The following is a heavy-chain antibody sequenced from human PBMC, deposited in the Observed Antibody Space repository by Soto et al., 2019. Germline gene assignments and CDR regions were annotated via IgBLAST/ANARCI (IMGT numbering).Heavy chain of an antibody. J-gene: IGHJ4*02. CDR3: ARNSGSYGPLDY. CDR1: GGSISSGGYS. D-gene: IGHD3-16*01. Sequence: QLQLQESGSGLVKPSQTLSLTCAVSGGSISSGGYSWSWIQQPPGKGLEWIGYIYHSGSTYYNPSLKSRVTISVDRSKNQFSLKLSSVTAADTAVYYCARNSGSYGPLDYWGQGTLVTVSS. V-gene: IGHV4-30-2*01. CDR2: IYHSGST.